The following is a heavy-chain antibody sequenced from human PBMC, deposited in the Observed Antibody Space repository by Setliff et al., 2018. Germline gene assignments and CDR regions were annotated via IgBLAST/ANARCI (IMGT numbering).Heavy chain of an antibody. V-gene: IGHV4-61*02. Sequence: PSETLSLTCTVSGGSISSGSYYWTWIRQPAGKGLEWIGRIYVGGSANYNPSLKSRVTISVDTSKNQFSLKLSSVTAADTAVYYCARANKKLDYYYYYYMDVWGKGTTVTVSS. CDR1: GGSISSGSYY. CDR3: ARANKKLDYYYYYYMDV. J-gene: IGHJ6*03. CDR2: IYVGGSA. D-gene: IGHD1-1*01.